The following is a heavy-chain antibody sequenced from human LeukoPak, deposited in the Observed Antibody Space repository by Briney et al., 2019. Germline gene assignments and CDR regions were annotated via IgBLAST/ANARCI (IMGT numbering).Heavy chain of an antibody. D-gene: IGHD6-13*01. CDR2: MNDSGST. Sequence: SETLSLTRAVYGGSFSGYYWSWIRQPPGKGLEWIGEMNDSGSTKYNPSLKSRVTISVDTSKNQFSLKLSSVTAADTAVYYCATVIAAAGTSWFDPWGQGTLVTVSS. V-gene: IGHV4-34*01. CDR3: ATVIAAAGTSWFDP. CDR1: GGSFSGYY. J-gene: IGHJ5*02.